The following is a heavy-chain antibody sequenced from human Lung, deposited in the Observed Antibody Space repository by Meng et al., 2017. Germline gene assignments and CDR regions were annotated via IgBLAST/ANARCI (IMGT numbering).Heavy chain of an antibody. CDR3: ARDEDISAAGKLFGDY. D-gene: IGHD6-13*01. Sequence: QVELLQSWAEVKKPGVSGKVSCKASGYTFPDYGLHWVRRAPGQGLEWMGRINPKSGDTHYAQRFQGRVTMTGDTSISTAYMELSGLRSDDTAMYYCARDEDISAAGKLFGDYWGQGTLVTVSS. CDR2: INPKSGDT. J-gene: IGHJ4*02. V-gene: IGHV1-2*06. CDR1: GYTFPDYG.